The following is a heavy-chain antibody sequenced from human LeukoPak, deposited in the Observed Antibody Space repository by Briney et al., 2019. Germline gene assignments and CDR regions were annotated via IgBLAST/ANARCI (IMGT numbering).Heavy chain of an antibody. D-gene: IGHD6-13*01. V-gene: IGHV4-34*01. Sequence: PSETLSLTCAVYGGSFSGYYWSWIRQPPGKGLEWIGEINHSGSTNYNPSLKSRVTIPVDTSKNQFSLKLSSVTAADTAVYCCARLSGIAAVWGQGTLVTVSS. CDR1: GGSFSGYY. CDR3: ARLSGIAAV. CDR2: INHSGST. J-gene: IGHJ4*02.